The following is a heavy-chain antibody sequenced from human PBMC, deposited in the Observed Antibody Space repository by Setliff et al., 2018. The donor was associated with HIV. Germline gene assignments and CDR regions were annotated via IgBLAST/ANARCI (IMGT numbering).Heavy chain of an antibody. J-gene: IGHJ4*02. V-gene: IGHV4-34*01. D-gene: IGHD1-26*01. CDR3: ARSPVGTPEYYFDY. CDR1: GGSFSGYY. CDR2: INHSGST. Sequence: SETLSLTCAVYGGSFSGYYWSWIRQPPGKGLEWIGEINHSGSTNYNPSLKSRVTMSVDTSQNQVSLDLESVTAADTAVYYCARSPVGTPEYYFDYWGQGTLVTVSS.